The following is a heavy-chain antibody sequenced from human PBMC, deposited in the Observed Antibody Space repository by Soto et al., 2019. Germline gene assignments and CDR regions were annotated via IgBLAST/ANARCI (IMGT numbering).Heavy chain of an antibody. Sequence: QITLKESGPTLVKPTQNLTLTCTFSGFSLSTSGVGVGWIRQPPGKALEWLALSYWDDDKRYSPSLKSRLTIPKDTSKTQVVLTMTNMDPVDTATYYCAHSRDMTPVPPGYSFDYWGQGTLVTVSS. CDR3: AHSRDMTPVPPGYSFDY. V-gene: IGHV2-5*02. CDR2: SYWDDDK. D-gene: IGHD4-17*01. CDR1: GFSLSTSGVG. J-gene: IGHJ4*02.